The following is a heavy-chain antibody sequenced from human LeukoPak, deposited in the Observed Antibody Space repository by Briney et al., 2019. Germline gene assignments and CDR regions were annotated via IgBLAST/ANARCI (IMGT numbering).Heavy chain of an antibody. Sequence: GGSLRLSCAASGFTVSSNYMSWVRQAPGKGLEWVSVIYSGGSTYYADSVKGRFTISRDNSKNTLYLQMNSLRAEDTAVCYCARDLDDSWYYWGQGTLVTVSS. J-gene: IGHJ4*02. CDR3: ARDLDDSWYY. CDR2: IYSGGST. CDR1: GFTVSSNY. D-gene: IGHD3-22*01. V-gene: IGHV3-53*01.